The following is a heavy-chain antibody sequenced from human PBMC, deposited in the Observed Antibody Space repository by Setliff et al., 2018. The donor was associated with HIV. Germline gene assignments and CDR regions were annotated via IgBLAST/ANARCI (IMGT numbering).Heavy chain of an antibody. CDR1: GFTFSDYW. CDR2: ISQDGSAK. Sequence: GGSLRLSCAASGFTFSDYWMTWFRQAPGKGLEWVANISQDGSAKYYVDSVKGRFTISRDNAQNSLYLQMNSLRAEDTAVYYCAREVVVVVATTDAFDIWGQGTMVTVSS. J-gene: IGHJ3*02. D-gene: IGHD2-15*01. V-gene: IGHV3-7*03. CDR3: AREVVVVVATTDAFDI.